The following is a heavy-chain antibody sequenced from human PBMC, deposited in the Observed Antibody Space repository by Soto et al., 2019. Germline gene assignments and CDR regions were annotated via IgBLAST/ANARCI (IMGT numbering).Heavy chain of an antibody. CDR1: GFTFSSYA. Sequence: GGSLRLSCAASGFTFSSYAMSWVRQAPGKGLEWVSAISGSGGSTYYADSVKGRFTISRDNSKNTLYLQMNSLRAEDTAVYYCAKDIYCSSTSCADFDYWGQGTLVTVSS. J-gene: IGHJ4*02. D-gene: IGHD2-2*01. V-gene: IGHV3-23*01. CDR3: AKDIYCSSTSCADFDY. CDR2: ISGSGGST.